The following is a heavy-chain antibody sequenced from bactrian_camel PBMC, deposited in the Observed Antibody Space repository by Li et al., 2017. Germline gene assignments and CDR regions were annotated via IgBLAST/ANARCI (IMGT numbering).Heavy chain of an antibody. V-gene: IGHV3S30*01. CDR2: ISSSGTT. CDR3: GRGPYSDYDWTLGS. D-gene: IGHD4*01. Sequence: QVQLVESGGGLVQPGGSLRLSCAASGFTFSDYTMRWVRQAAGKGPEWVSSISSSGTTYYADSVKGRFTISVDKAKRMLYLQMNSLKTEDTGMYYCGRGPYSDYDWTLGSWGQGTQVTVS. CDR1: GFTFSDYT. J-gene: IGHJ4*01.